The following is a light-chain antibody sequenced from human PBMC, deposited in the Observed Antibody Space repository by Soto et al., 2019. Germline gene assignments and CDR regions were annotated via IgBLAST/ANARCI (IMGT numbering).Light chain of an antibody. CDR1: QIVYSN. CDR3: QQYNDWPRT. Sequence: EIVMTQSPGTLSVSPGERATLSCRASQIVYSNLAWYQQKLGLAPRLLIYGASPRAPGIPDRFSGSGSGTEFTLTFISLQSEDFAVYYCQQYNDWPRTFGQGTKVDIK. V-gene: IGKV3-15*01. J-gene: IGKJ1*01. CDR2: GAS.